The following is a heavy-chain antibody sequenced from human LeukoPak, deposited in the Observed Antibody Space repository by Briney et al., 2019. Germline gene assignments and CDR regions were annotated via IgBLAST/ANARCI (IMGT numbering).Heavy chain of an antibody. V-gene: IGHV1-2*06. CDR2: INPNSGGT. Sequence: ASVKVSCKASGYSFTGYYIHWVRQAPGQGLEWMGRINPNSGGTNYAQKFQGRVTLTTDTSISTAYMELSRLRSDDTAVYYCARGTAQNGFDPWGQGTLVTVSS. CDR3: ARGTAQNGFDP. J-gene: IGHJ5*02. CDR1: GYSFTGYY. D-gene: IGHD6-13*01.